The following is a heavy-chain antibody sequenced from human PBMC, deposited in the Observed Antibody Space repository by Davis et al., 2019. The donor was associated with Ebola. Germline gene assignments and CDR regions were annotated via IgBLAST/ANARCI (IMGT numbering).Heavy chain of an antibody. CDR1: GGSISSHY. CDR2: IYHSGST. D-gene: IGHD4-23*01. CDR3: ARGRYGGNPSDY. Sequence: MPSETLSLTCTVSGGSISSHYWSWIRQPPGKGLEWIGYIYHSGSTYYNPSLKSRVTISVDRSKNQFSLKLSSVTAADTAVYYCARGRYGGNPSDYWGQGTLVTVSS. J-gene: IGHJ4*02. V-gene: IGHV4-59*04.